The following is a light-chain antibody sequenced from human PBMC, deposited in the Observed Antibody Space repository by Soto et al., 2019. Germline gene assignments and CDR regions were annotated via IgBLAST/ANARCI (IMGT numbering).Light chain of an antibody. CDR3: ASFTNSGTVV. CDR1: SSDVGGYHY. V-gene: IGLV2-14*03. Sequence: QSALTQLASFSGSPGQSITISCSGSSSDVGGYHYVSWYQQHPGKAPKLMIFDVSNRPSGVSNRFSASKSGNTASLTISGLQAEDEADYYCASFTNSGTVVFGEGTKVTVL. J-gene: IGLJ2*01. CDR2: DVS.